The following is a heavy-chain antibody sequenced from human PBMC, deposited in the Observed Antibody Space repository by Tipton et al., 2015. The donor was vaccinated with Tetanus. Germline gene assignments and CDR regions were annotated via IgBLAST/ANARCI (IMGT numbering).Heavy chain of an antibody. CDR2: ILRGDTT. D-gene: IGHD6-19*01. CDR1: GLTVSDNY. J-gene: IGHJ4*02. Sequence: SLRLSCAASGLTVSDNYMSWVRQAPGKGLEWVSLILRGDTTYFTDSVKGRFTVSRDYSKNTLYLQMISLTAVETALYYCARVVHSSGVDCCGQGSLVTVSS. V-gene: IGHV3-53*01. CDR3: ARVVHSSGVDC.